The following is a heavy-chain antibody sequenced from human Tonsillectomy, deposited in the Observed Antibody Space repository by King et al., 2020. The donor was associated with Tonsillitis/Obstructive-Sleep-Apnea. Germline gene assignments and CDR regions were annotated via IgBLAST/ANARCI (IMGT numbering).Heavy chain of an antibody. V-gene: IGHV3-23*04. CDR1: GFTFSSYA. CDR3: ANSLLLWFGEPPDY. J-gene: IGHJ4*02. D-gene: IGHD3-10*01. CDR2: ISGSGGST. Sequence: VQLVESGGGLVQPGGSLRLSCAASGFTFSSYAMSWVRQAPGKGLEWVSAISGSGGSTYYADSVKGRFTISRDNSKNTLYLQMNSLRAEDTAVYYFANSLLLWFGEPPDYWGQGTLVTVSS.